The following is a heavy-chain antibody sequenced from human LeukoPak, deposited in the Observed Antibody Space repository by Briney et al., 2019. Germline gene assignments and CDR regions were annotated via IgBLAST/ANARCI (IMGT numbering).Heavy chain of an antibody. CDR2: IYSGGST. CDR1: GFTVSSNY. V-gene: IGHV3-66*01. CDR3: ARDWYGVGGVPDY. D-gene: IGHD3-16*01. J-gene: IGHJ4*02. Sequence: GGSLRLSCAASGFTVSSNYMSWVRQALGKGLEWVSIIYSGGSTYYADSVKGRFTISRDNSKNTVYLQMNSLRLEDAAVYYCARDWYGVGGVPDYWGQGTLVTVSS.